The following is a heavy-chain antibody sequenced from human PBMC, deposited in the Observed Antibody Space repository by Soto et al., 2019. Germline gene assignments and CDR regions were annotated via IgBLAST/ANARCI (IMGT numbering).Heavy chain of an antibody. D-gene: IGHD3-10*01. Sequence: QVHLVQSGAEVKKPGASVKVSCKGSGYIFTTYGITWVRQAPGQGLEWMGWISAHNGNTNYAQQLKGRATGSRDTSTSTAYMELRDRRSDDTAVYYCARGRYGEYWGQGALVTVSS. CDR1: GYIFTTYG. V-gene: IGHV1-18*01. J-gene: IGHJ4*02. CDR3: ARGRYGEY. CDR2: ISAHNGNT.